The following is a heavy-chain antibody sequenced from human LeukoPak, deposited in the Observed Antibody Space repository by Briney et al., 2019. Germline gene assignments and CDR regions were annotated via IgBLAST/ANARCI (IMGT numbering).Heavy chain of an antibody. Sequence: PSETLSLTCAVYGGSFSGYYWSWIRQPPGKGLEWIGEINHSGSTNYNPSLKSRVTISVDTSKNQFSLKLSSVTAADTAVYYCARVDIVVVVATDWGQGTLVTVSS. V-gene: IGHV4-34*01. D-gene: IGHD2-15*01. CDR3: ARVDIVVVVATD. CDR1: GGSFSGYY. CDR2: INHSGST. J-gene: IGHJ4*02.